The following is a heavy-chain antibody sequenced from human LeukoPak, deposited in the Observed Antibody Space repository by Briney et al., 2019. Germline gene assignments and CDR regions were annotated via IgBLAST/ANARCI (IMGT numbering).Heavy chain of an antibody. V-gene: IGHV3-53*01. D-gene: IGHD2-8*01. CDR1: GSTVSSNY. J-gene: IGHJ4*02. CDR2: IYSGGST. Sequence: PGGSLRLSCAASGSTVSSNYMSWVRQAPGKGLEWVSVIYSGGSTYYADSVKGRFTISRDNSKNTLYLEMSSLRVEDTAIYYCAKWPEGAMDYFDYWGQGTLVTVSS. CDR3: AKWPEGAMDYFDY.